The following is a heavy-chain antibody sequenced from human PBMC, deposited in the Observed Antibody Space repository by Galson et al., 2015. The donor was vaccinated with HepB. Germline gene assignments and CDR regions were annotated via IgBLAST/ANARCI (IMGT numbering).Heavy chain of an antibody. V-gene: IGHV3-30-3*01. Sequence: SLRLSCAASGFTFNNYAINWVRQAPGKGLERVAVISYDGINKWYADSVKGRFTLSRDNSKNTVYLQINSLGAEDTAVYFCAVCFSTSCYAAENFQHWGQGTLVTVSS. D-gene: IGHD2-2*01. J-gene: IGHJ1*01. CDR2: ISYDGINK. CDR3: AVCFSTSCYAAENFQH. CDR1: GFTFNNYA.